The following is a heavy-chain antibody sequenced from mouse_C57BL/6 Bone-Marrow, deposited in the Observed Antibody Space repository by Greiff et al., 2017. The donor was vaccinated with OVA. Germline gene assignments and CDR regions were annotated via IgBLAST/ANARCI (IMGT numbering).Heavy chain of an antibody. CDR3: ARQVDYDSYWYFDV. CDR2: INPYNGGT. CDR1: GYTFTDSY. D-gene: IGHD2-4*01. J-gene: IGHJ1*03. V-gene: IGHV1-19*01. Sequence: VQLQQSGPVLLKPGASVKMSCKASGYTFTDSYMNWVKQSHGKSLEWIGVINPYNGGTSYNQKFKGKATLPGDKSSSTAYLGRISLASEDSAVYYCARQVDYDSYWYFDVWGTGTTVTVSS.